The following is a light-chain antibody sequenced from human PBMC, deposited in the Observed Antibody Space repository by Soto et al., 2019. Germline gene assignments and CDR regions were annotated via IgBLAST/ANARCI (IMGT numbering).Light chain of an antibody. J-gene: IGLJ3*02. Sequence: QSALTQPPSVSGSPGQSVTISCTGISSDFNNYNRVSWYQRPPGTGPKLIIFEVNNRPSGVPDRFSGSKSGNTASLTISGLQAEDEGDYYCSAYTARSTLVFGGGTKVTVL. CDR1: SSDFNNYNR. CDR3: SAYTARSTLV. V-gene: IGLV2-18*02. CDR2: EVN.